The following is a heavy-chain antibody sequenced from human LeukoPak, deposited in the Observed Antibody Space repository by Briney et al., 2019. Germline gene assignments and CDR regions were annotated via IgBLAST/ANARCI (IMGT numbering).Heavy chain of an antibody. V-gene: IGHV4-59*08. CDR2: IYYSGST. CDR1: GGSISNCY. D-gene: IGHD3-22*01. CDR3: ARPSRTGSGWDAFDI. Sequence: PSETLSLTCTVSGGSISNCYWSWIRQPPGKELEWIGYIYYSGSTNYNPSLTGRVTISVDTSKNQFSLNLSSVTAADTAVYYCARPSRTGSGWDAFDIWGQGTMVTVSS. J-gene: IGHJ3*02.